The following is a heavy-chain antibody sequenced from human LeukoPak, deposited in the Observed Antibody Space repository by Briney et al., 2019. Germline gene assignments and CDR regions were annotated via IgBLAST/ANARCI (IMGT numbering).Heavy chain of an antibody. D-gene: IGHD2-15*01. J-gene: IGHJ4*02. CDR2: IIPIFGTA. CDR1: GGSFSSEA. CDR3: GRKAGDCGGGICYSIDY. V-gene: IGHV1-69*05. Sequence: SVKVSCKAFGGSFSSEAISWVRQAPGQGLEWMGGIIPIFGTANYAQNFQGRVTITTGESTSTAYMEVSSLRSEDTAVYYCGRKAGDCGGGICYSIDYWGQGTLVTVSS.